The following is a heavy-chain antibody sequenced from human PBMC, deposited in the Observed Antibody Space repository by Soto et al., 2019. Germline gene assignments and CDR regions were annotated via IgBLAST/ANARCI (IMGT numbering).Heavy chain of an antibody. CDR2: ISAYNGNT. J-gene: IGHJ6*02. D-gene: IGHD2-15*01. CDR1: GYTFTSYG. CDR3: AREGVVVAATYYYYGMDV. V-gene: IGHV1-18*04. Sequence: ASVKVSCKASGYTFTSYGISWVRQAPGQGLEWMGWISAYNGNTNYAQKLQGRVTMTTGTSTSTAYMELRSLRSDDTAVYYCAREGVVVAATYYYYGMDVWGQGTTVTVSS.